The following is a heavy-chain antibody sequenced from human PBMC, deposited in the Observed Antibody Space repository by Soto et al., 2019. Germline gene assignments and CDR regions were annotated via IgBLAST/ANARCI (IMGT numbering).Heavy chain of an antibody. V-gene: IGHV2-5*02. J-gene: IGHJ3*02. D-gene: IGHD7-27*01. CDR1: GFSLSTNGVG. Sequence: QITLKESGPTLVKPTQTLTLPCTFSGFSLSTNGVGVSWIRHPPGKALELLALIYWDDDKRYSPSLRSKLTISKDTSKTQVVLTLTNMDPVDTATYYCAHHLIAWGDAFDIWGQGTMVTVSS. CDR3: AHHLIAWGDAFDI. CDR2: IYWDDDK.